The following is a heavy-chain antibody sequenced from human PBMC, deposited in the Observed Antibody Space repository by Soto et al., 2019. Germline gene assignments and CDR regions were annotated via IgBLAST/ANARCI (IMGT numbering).Heavy chain of an antibody. Sequence: SETLSLTCTVSGGSISSYYWIWIRQPPGKGLEWIGYIYYSGSTNYNPSLKSRVTISVDTSKNQFSLKLSSVTAADTAVYYCARHSPGYSNYARYSYYYYYMDVWGKGTTVTVSS. CDR2: IYYSGST. J-gene: IGHJ6*03. V-gene: IGHV4-59*08. D-gene: IGHD4-4*01. CDR3: ARHSPGYSNYARYSYYYYYMDV. CDR1: GGSISSYY.